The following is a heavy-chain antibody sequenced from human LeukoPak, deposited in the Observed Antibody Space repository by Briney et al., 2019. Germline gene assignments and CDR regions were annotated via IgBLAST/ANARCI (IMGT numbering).Heavy chain of an antibody. Sequence: ASVKVSCKASGYTFTSYGISWVRQAPGQGLEWRGWISAYNGNTNYAQKLQGRVTMTTDTSTSTAYMELRSLRSDDTAVYYCASNEVTAIGMAFDIWGQGTMVTVSS. J-gene: IGHJ3*02. CDR1: GYTFTSYG. D-gene: IGHD2-21*02. CDR2: ISAYNGNT. V-gene: IGHV1-18*01. CDR3: ASNEVTAIGMAFDI.